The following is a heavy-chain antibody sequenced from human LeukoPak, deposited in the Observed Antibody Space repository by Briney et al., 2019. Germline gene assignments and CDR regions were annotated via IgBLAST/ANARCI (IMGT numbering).Heavy chain of an antibody. Sequence: GGSLRLSCEASGFTFGSHAMYGVRQAPGKGLEWVAGIFGRGGSPHYADSVKGRFTISRDNPRNTVYLQTNSLRDDDTAVYYCGKTTVGYSSGQKPAWPVDFWGQGTLVTVSS. CDR1: GFTFGSHA. CDR2: IFGRGGSP. J-gene: IGHJ4*02. D-gene: IGHD5-18*01. CDR3: GKTTVGYSSGQKPAWPVDF. V-gene: IGHV3-23*01.